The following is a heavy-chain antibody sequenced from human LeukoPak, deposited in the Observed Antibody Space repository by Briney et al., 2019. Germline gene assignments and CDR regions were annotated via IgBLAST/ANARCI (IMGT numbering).Heavy chain of an antibody. CDR1: GFTFSSYA. J-gene: IGHJ6*02. V-gene: IGHV3-23*01. CDR3: ARVSDGLDV. CDR2: SSGSGSHT. Sequence: PGGSLRLSCAASGFTFSSYAMSWVRQAPGKGLEWVTASSGSGSHTYYADSVKGRFTISRDNSQNTLYLQMNSLRVDDSAVYYCARVSDGLDVWGQGTTVTVSS. D-gene: IGHD2-21*01.